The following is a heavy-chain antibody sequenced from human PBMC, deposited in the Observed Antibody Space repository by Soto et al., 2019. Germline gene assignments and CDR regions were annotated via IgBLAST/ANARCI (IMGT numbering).Heavy chain of an antibody. CDR3: AKGYFMEGYYFDY. D-gene: IGHD1-1*01. J-gene: IGHJ4*02. CDR1: GLTFSSYA. V-gene: IGHV3-23*01. CDR2: ISGSGGSA. Sequence: GGSLRLSCAASGLTFSSYAMSWVRQAPGKGLEWVSTISGSGGSAYYADSVKGRFTISRDNSKNTLYLQVNSLRAEDTAVYYCAKGYFMEGYYFDYWGQGALVTVSS.